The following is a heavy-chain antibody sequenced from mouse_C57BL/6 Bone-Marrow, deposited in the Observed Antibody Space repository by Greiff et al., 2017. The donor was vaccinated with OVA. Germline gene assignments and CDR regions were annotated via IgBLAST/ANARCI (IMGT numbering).Heavy chain of an antibody. D-gene: IGHD2-3*01. J-gene: IGHJ3*01. Sequence: QVQLQQPGAELVKPGASVKLSCKASGYTFTSYWMHWVKQRPGQGLEWIGMIHPNSGSTNYNEKFKSKATLTVDKSSSTAYMQLSSLTSEDAAVYYCARYHDGYRRVWFAYWGQGTLVTVSA. CDR1: GYTFTSYW. CDR3: ARYHDGYRRVWFAY. V-gene: IGHV1-64*01. CDR2: IHPNSGST.